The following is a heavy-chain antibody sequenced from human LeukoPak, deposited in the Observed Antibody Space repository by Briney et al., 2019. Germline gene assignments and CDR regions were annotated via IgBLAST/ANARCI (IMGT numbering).Heavy chain of an antibody. J-gene: IGHJ4*02. Sequence: GGSLRLSCAASGFSFSSYAMSWVRQAPGKGLEYVSAISSNGDNTYYADSVKGRFTISRDNSKNTLYLQMSSLRPDDTAVYFCVRGTGYWGQGTLVTASS. CDR2: ISSNGDNT. CDR3: VRGTGY. V-gene: IGHV3-64D*06. CDR1: GFSFSSYA.